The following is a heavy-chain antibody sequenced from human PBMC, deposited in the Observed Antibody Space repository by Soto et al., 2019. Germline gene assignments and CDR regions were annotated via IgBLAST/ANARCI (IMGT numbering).Heavy chain of an antibody. D-gene: IGHD3-22*01. CDR3: ARQASGYYYGWFDP. V-gene: IGHV4-39*01. J-gene: IGHJ5*02. Sequence: SETLSLTCTVSGGSILDSTYYWAWIRQSPGKGLEWIGTIFYSGGTFYTASLKSRVTMSVDTSNNQFSLKLSSVTAADTAVYYCARQASGYYYGWFDPWGQGTQVTVSS. CDR1: GGSILDSTYY. CDR2: IFYSGGT.